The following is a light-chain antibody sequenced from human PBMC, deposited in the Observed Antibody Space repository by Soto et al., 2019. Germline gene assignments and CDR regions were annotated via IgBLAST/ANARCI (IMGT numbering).Light chain of an antibody. CDR1: MRDVGTYNL. CDR3: SSYTSKSSLI. CDR2: EVR. J-gene: IGLJ2*01. V-gene: IGLV2-14*01. Sequence: QSALTQPASVSGSPGQSITISCAGTMRDVGTYNLVSWYQQHPGRAPQLIIYEVRNRPSGISFRFSGSKSGNTASLTISGLQAEDEADYYCSSYTSKSSLIFGGGTKVTVL.